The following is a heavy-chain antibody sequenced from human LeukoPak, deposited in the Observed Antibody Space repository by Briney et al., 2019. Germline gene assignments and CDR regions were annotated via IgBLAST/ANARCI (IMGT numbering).Heavy chain of an antibody. Sequence: GGSLRISCAAPGFTFSGDALSWVRQAPGEGLEWVSTISGSGDSTYYADSVKGRFTISRDNSKNTLYLQMNSLRAEDTAVYYCAKANSSSSPHFDYWGQGTLVTVSS. D-gene: IGHD6-6*01. J-gene: IGHJ4*02. CDR1: GFTFSGDA. CDR3: AKANSSSSPHFDY. CDR2: ISGSGDST. V-gene: IGHV3-23*01.